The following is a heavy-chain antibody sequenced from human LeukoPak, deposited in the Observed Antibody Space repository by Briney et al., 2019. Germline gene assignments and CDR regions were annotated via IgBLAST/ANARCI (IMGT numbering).Heavy chain of an antibody. CDR3: ATAYYYDSRGYDPLDY. J-gene: IGHJ4*02. CDR2: ISGSGGST. V-gene: IGHV3-23*01. CDR1: GFTFSSYA. Sequence: GGSLRLSCAASGFTFSSYAMSWVRQAPGKGLEWVSAISGSGGSTYYADSVKGRFTISRDNSKNTLYLQMNSLRAEDTAVYYCATAYYYDSRGYDPLDYWGQGTLVTVSS. D-gene: IGHD3-22*01.